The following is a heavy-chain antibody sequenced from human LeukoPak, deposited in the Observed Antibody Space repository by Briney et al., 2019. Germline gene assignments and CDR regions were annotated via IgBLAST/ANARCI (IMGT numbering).Heavy chain of an antibody. CDR3: ARILSAFDPFDP. CDR1: GFTFSSYW. CDR2: IKQDVSEK. Sequence: GGSLRLTCAASGFTFSSYWLSWVRQAPGKGLEWVANIKQDVSEKYYADSVKGRFTISRDNAKNSLYLQMNSLRAEDTAVYYCARILSAFDPFDPWDQGSLVTVSS. D-gene: IGHD3-3*01. J-gene: IGHJ5*02. V-gene: IGHV3-7*04.